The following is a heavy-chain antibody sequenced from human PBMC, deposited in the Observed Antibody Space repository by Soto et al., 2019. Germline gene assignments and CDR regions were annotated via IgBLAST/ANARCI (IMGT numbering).Heavy chain of an antibody. V-gene: IGHV3-48*02. Sequence: GGSLRLSCAASGFTFSSYSMNWVRQAPGKGLEWVSYISSSSSTIYYADSVKGRFTISRDNAKNSLYLQMNSLRDEDTAVYYCARDYKLVEAAQYYFDYWGQGTLVTVSS. CDR2: ISSSSSTI. J-gene: IGHJ4*02. CDR3: ARDYKLVEAAQYYFDY. CDR1: GFTFSSYS. D-gene: IGHD6-13*01.